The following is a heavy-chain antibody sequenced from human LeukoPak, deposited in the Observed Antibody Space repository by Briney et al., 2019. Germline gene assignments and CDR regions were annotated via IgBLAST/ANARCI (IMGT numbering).Heavy chain of an antibody. CDR3: AASSGYSYYYYGMDV. Sequence: SVKVSYKASGFTFTISAVQWVRQARGQRLEWIGWIVVGSCNTNYAQKFQERVTITRDMSTSTAYMELSSLRSEDTAVYYCAASSGYSYYYYGMDVWGKGTTVSVSS. V-gene: IGHV1-58*01. D-gene: IGHD5-18*01. CDR2: IVVGSCNT. J-gene: IGHJ6*04. CDR1: GFTFTISA.